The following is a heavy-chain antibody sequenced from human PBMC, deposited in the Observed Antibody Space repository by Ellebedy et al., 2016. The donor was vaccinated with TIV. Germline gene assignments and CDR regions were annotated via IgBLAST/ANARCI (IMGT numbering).Heavy chain of an antibody. J-gene: IGHJ4*02. CDR3: ARVFDSYYFDY. Sequence: GGSLSLSCAASGFTFDSYGMTWVRQPPGKGLEWVAFLSYDGSEKNYADFVRGRFTISRDKSRNSVYLQMTSLRIEDTAVYYCARVFDSYYFDYWGQGTLVTVSS. CDR1: GFTFDSYG. V-gene: IGHV3-30*03. CDR2: LSYDGSEK. D-gene: IGHD3-10*02.